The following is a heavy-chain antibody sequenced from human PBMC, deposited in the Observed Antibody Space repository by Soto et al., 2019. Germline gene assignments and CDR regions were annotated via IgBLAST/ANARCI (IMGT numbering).Heavy chain of an antibody. J-gene: IGHJ5*02. V-gene: IGHV4-4*02. D-gene: IGHD6-13*01. CDR1: GGSISSSNW. CDR3: ATYSSSWYRRGFDP. Sequence: SETLSLTCAVSGGSISSSNWWSWVRQPPGKGLEWIGEIYHSGSTNYNPSLKSRVTISVDKSKNQFSLKLSSVTAADTAVYYCATYSSSWYRRGFDPWGQGTLVTVSS. CDR2: IYHSGST.